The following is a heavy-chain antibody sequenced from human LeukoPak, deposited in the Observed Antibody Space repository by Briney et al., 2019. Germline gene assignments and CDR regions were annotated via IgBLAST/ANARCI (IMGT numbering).Heavy chain of an antibody. CDR3: SRDRSDWFDFDY. V-gene: IGHV6-1*01. D-gene: IGHD3-9*01. J-gene: IGHJ4*02. CDR2: TYYRSKWFH. Sequence: SQTLSLTCVISGDSVSSNNAAWNWIRQSPSGGLEWLGRTYYRSKWFHDYAVSVKSRITINPDTSKNQFSLQLNSVTPEDTAVYYCSRDRSDWFDFDYWGQGTLVTVSS. CDR1: GDSVSSNNAA.